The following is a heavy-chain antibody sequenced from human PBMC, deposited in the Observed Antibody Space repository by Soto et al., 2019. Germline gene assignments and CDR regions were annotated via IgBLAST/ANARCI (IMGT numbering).Heavy chain of an antibody. J-gene: IGHJ4*02. Sequence: QVQLVQSGAEVKKPGASVKVSCKASGYTFTSYGISWVRQAPGQGLEWMGWISAYNGNTNYAQKLQGRVTMTTDTATSTAYMELRSLRSDDTAVYYCARDTHPQRIAAPPGVDYWGQGTLVTVSS. CDR1: GYTFTSYG. CDR2: ISAYNGNT. V-gene: IGHV1-18*01. D-gene: IGHD6-6*01. CDR3: ARDTHPQRIAAPPGVDY.